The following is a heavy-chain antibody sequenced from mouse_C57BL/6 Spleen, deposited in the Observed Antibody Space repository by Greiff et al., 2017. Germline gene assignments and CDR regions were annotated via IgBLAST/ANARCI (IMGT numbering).Heavy chain of an antibody. J-gene: IGHJ3*01. Sequence: EVILVESGGGLVKPGGSLKLSCTASGFTFSSYAMSWVRQTPEKRLEWVATISDGGGCTYYTDNVKGQFTITRDNAKSNLYLEMSELKSEDTAMYYCARDAWFAYWGQGTLVTVSA. CDR1: GFTFSSYA. CDR3: ARDAWFAY. CDR2: ISDGGGCT. V-gene: IGHV5-4*01.